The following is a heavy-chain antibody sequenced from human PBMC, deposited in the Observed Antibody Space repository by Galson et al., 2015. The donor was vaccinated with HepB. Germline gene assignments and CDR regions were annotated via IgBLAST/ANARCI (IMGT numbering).Heavy chain of an antibody. J-gene: IGHJ4*02. D-gene: IGHD3-10*01. CDR1: GYTFTSYA. CDR2: ISAYNGNT. V-gene: IGHV1-18*01. Sequence: SVKVSCKASGYTFTSYAMHWVRQAPGQGLEWMGWISAYNGNTNYAQKFQGRVTMTTDTSTSTAYMELRSLRSDDTAVYYCARRWFGDTTFDYWGQGTLVTVSS. CDR3: ARRWFGDTTFDY.